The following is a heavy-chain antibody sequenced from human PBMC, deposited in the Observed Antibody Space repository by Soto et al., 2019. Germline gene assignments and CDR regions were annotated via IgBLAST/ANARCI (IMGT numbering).Heavy chain of an antibody. CDR2: ISTTGGAT. V-gene: IGHV3-23*01. CDR1: GSTFSSYA. Sequence: EVQLLESGEALVQIGGPLGLSFGAPGSTFSSYARAGFRQGPGKGPEWVSSISTTGGATYYADSVKGRFTISRDNSRSSLFLQMNSLRAEDTAVYFCARGMKGQYDYWGQGTQITVSS. J-gene: IGHJ4*02. CDR3: ARGMKGQYDY.